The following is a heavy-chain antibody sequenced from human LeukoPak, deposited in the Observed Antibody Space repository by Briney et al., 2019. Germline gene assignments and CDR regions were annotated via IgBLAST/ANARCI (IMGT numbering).Heavy chain of an antibody. CDR3: ARERSSSGGHNWFDP. D-gene: IGHD4-23*01. CDR1: GGSTSNSF. CDR2: VYYTGVT. J-gene: IGHJ5*02. V-gene: IGHV4-59*12. Sequence: SETLSLTCTVSGGSTSNSFWSWIRQPPGKGLEWIGSVYYTGVTSTNPFFRSRMSISVDTSKNQFSLNLTSVTAADAAVYYCARERSSSGGHNWFDPWGQGTLVTVSS.